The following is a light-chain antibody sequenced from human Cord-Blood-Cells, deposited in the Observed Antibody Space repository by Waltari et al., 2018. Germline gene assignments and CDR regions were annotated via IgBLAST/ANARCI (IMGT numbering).Light chain of an antibody. J-gene: IGKJ2*01. CDR1: QSLLHSNGYNY. CDR3: MQALQTPYT. V-gene: IGKV2-28*01. CDR2: LGS. Sequence: DIVMTQSPLSLPVTPGEPASISCRFSQSLLHSNGYNYLDWYLQKPGQSPQLLIYLGSNRSSGVPDRVSGSGSGTDFTLKISRVEAEDVGVYYCMQALQTPYTFGQGTKLEIK.